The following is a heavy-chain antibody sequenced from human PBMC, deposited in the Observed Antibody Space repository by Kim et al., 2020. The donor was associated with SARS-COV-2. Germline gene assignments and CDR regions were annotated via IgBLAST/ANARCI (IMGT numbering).Heavy chain of an antibody. CDR3: AKDTTIFGVVIIEANYYGMDV. CDR2: ISGSGGST. J-gene: IGHJ6*02. Sequence: GGSLRLSCAASGFTFSSYAMSWVRQAPGKGLEWVSAISGSGGSTYYADSVKGRFTISRDNSKNTLYLQMNSLRAEDTAVYYCAKDTTIFGVVIIEANYYGMDVWGQGTTVTVSS. CDR1: GFTFSSYA. D-gene: IGHD3-3*01. V-gene: IGHV3-23*01.